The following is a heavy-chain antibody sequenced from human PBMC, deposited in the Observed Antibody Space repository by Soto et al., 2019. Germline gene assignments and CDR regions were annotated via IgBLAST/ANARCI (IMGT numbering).Heavy chain of an antibody. CDR2: ISAYNGNT. CDR3: XXXXXXXXXXFDP. Sequence: QVQLVQSGAEVKKPGASVKVSCKASGYTFTSXGXXXXXXXXXXXXEWMGRISAYNGNTNYAQKLQGRVTMTTDTXXXXXXXXXXXXXXXXXXXXXXXXXXXXXXXXFDPWGQGTLVTVSS. CDR1: GYTFTSXG. J-gene: IGHJ5*02. V-gene: IGHV1-18*01.